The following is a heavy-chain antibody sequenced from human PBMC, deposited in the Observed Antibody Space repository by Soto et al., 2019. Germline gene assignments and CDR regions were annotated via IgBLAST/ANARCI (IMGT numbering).Heavy chain of an antibody. CDR3: CSSKYDVVGGSVWFDP. J-gene: IGHJ5*02. CDR2: MYHSGNT. CDR1: GGSITSGGYS. V-gene: IGHV4-30-2*01. D-gene: IGHD2-21*01. Sequence: QLQLQESGSGLVKPSETLSLNCAVSGGSITSGGYSWGWIRQPPGQCLEWIGYMYHSGNTYYNPSLKGRVTTSLDHSGKQLSVRLNSMPAADTAVYFWCSSKYDVVGGSVWFDPWGQGTLVTVSS.